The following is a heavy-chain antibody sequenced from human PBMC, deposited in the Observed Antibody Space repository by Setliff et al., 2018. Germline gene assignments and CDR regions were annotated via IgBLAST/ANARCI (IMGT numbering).Heavy chain of an antibody. CDR3: ARESVVVVTTTNYYYYIDV. D-gene: IGHD2-21*02. V-gene: IGHV1-69*05. Sequence: LVKVSCKASGGAFSNYSITWVRQAPGQGLEWMGGIIPIFGTTTYAQKFLGRVTITTDESSSTGYMELSSLRSEDTAVYFCARESVVVVTTTNYYYYIDVWGEGTTVTVSS. J-gene: IGHJ6*03. CDR1: GGAFSNYS. CDR2: IIPIFGTT.